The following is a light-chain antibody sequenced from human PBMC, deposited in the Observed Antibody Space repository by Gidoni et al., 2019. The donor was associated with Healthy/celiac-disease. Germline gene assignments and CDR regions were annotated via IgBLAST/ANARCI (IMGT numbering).Light chain of an antibody. CDR3: QQSYSTPPEFT. V-gene: IGKV1-39*01. J-gene: IGKJ4*01. Sequence: DIQMTQSPSSLSASVGDRVTIPCRASQSISSYLNWYQQKPGKAPKLLIYAASSLQSGVPSRFSGSGSGTDFTLTISSLQPEDFATYYCQQSYSTPPEFTFGGGTKVEIK. CDR1: QSISSY. CDR2: AAS.